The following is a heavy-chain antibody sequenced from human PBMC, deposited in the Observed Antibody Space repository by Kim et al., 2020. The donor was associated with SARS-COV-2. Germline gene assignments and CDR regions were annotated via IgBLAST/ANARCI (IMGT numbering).Heavy chain of an antibody. J-gene: IGHJ6*02. V-gene: IGHV3-23*01. CDR1: GFTFSSYA. Sequence: GGSLRLSCAASGFTFSSYAITWIRQAPGKGLEWVSAISGSGSSTYYAGSVKGRFTISRDNSKNTLYLQMNSLRAEDTAVYYCAKVRRGSSWYYYYGLDAWGQGPTVTVSS. CDR3: AKVRRGSSWYYYYGLDA. CDR2: ISGSGSST. D-gene: IGHD6-13*01.